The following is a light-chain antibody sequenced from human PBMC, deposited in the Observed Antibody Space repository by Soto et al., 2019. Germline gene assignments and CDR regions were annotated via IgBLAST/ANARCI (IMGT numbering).Light chain of an antibody. J-gene: IGKJ4*01. CDR2: AAS. CDR1: QSISSY. CDR3: QQSYSTLGT. Sequence: IQITHSPSTLSGSVLYRVTITCRASQSISSYLNWYQQKPGKAPKLLIYAASSLQSGVPSRFSGSGSGTDFTLTISSLQPEDFATYYCQQSYSTLGTFGGGTKVDIK. V-gene: IGKV1-39*01.